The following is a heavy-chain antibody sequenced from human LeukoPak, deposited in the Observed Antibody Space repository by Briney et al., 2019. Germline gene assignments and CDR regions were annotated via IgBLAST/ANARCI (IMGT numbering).Heavy chain of an antibody. Sequence: PGGSLRLSCAASGFTFSSYAMSWVRQAPGKGLEWVSAISGSGGSTYYADSVKGRFTISRDNSKNTLYLQMNSLRAEDTAVYYCAKGISGAVVTPGPFDYWGQGTPVTVSS. CDR2: ISGSGGST. J-gene: IGHJ4*02. CDR1: GFTFSSYA. V-gene: IGHV3-23*01. CDR3: AKGISGAVVTPGPFDY. D-gene: IGHD4-23*01.